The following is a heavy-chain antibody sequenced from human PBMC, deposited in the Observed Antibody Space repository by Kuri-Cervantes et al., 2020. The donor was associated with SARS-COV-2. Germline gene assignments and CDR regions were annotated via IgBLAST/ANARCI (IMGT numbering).Heavy chain of an antibody. CDR1: GFTFSSYE. CDR2: ISSSGSTI. V-gene: IGHV3-48*03. Sequence: GESLKISCAASGFTFSSYEMNWVRQAPGKGLEWVSFISSSGSTIYYADSVKGRFTISRDNAKNSLYLQMNSLRAEDTAVYYCARGRGPGDFWSGLNWFDPWGQGTLVTVSS. D-gene: IGHD3-3*01. J-gene: IGHJ5*02. CDR3: ARGRGPGDFWSGLNWFDP.